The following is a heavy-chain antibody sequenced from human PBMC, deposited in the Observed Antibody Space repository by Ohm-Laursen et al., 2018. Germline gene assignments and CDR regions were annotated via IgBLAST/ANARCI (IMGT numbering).Heavy chain of an antibody. V-gene: IGHV3-21*01. Sequence: SLRLSCAASGFTFSNYEMNWVRQAPGKGLEWVSSISSSSSYIYYADSVKGRFTMSKDNAKNSLYLQMNSLRAEDTAVYYCARDVAHGGYGFGMDVWGQGTTVTVSS. D-gene: IGHD5-12*01. CDR2: ISSSSSYI. CDR1: GFTFSNYE. CDR3: ARDVAHGGYGFGMDV. J-gene: IGHJ6*02.